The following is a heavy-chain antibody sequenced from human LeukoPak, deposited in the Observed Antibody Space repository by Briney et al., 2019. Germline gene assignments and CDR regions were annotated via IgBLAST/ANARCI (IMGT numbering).Heavy chain of an antibody. J-gene: IGHJ4*02. Sequence: ASVKVSCKASGYTFTSYGISWVRQAPGQGLEWMGGIIPIFGTANYAQKFQGRVTITADESTSTAYMELSSLRSEDTAVYYCARDLGAGYCSSTSCDRFDYWGQGTLVTVSS. V-gene: IGHV1-69*13. CDR3: ARDLGAGYCSSTSCDRFDY. D-gene: IGHD2-2*01. CDR1: GYTFTSYG. CDR2: IIPIFGTA.